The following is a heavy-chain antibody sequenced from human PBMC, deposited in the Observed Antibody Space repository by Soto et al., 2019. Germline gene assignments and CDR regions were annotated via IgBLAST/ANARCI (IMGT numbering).Heavy chain of an antibody. CDR2: IIPILGIA. CDR3: APTSRWPDAFDI. Sequence: SVKVSCKASGYTFTSYDINWVRQAPGQGLEWMGRIIPILGIANYAQKFQGRVTITADKSTSTAYMELSSLRSEDTAVYYCAPTSRWPDAFDIWGQGTMVTVSS. V-gene: IGHV1-69*04. J-gene: IGHJ3*02. CDR1: GYTFTSYD.